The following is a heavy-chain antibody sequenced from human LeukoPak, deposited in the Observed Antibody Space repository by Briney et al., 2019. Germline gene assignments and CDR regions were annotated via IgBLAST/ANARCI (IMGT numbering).Heavy chain of an antibody. Sequence: PGGSLRLSCAASGFSVSTNYLTWVRQAPGKGLEWVSIIYSGGNTYYADSVKGRFTISRDNAKNSLYLQMNSLRAEDTAVYYCARDLGYGGFDWAPWGQGTLVTVSS. CDR2: IYSGGNT. CDR1: GFSVSTNY. J-gene: IGHJ5*02. D-gene: IGHD5-12*01. V-gene: IGHV3-53*01. CDR3: ARDLGYGGFDWAP.